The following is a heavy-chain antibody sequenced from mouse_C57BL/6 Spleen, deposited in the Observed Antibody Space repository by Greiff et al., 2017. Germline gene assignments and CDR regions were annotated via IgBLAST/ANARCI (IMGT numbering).Heavy chain of an antibody. CDR2: IDPSDSET. CDR1: GYTFTSYW. V-gene: IGHV1-52*01. D-gene: IGHD3-2*02. J-gene: IGHJ2*01. Sequence: QVQLQQPGAELVRPGSSVKLSCKASGYTFTSYWMHWVKQRPIQGLEWIGNIDPSDSETHYNQKFKDKATLTVDKASSTAYMQLSSLTSEDSAVYYCARSGSSGYGDYFDYWGQGTTVTVSS. CDR3: ARSGSSGYGDYFDY.